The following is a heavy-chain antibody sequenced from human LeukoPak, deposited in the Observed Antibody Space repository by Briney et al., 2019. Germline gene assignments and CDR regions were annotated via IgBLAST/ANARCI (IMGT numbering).Heavy chain of an antibody. V-gene: IGHV3-30*02. J-gene: IGHJ4*02. CDR2: IRYDGSNK. CDR3: AKDLRGSVVVPAGYFDY. D-gene: IGHD2-2*01. Sequence: GGSLRLSCAASGFTFSSYSMNWVRQAPGKGLEWVAFIRYDGSNKYYADSAKGRFTISRDNSKNTLYLQMNSLRAEDTAVYYCAKDLRGSVVVPAGYFDYWGQGTLVTVSS. CDR1: GFTFSSYS.